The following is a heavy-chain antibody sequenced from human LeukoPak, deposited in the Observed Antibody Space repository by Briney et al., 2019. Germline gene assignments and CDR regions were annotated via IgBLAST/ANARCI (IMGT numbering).Heavy chain of an antibody. CDR2: ISGSGGST. D-gene: IGHD2-15*01. Sequence: RGGSLRLSCAASGFTFSSYAMSWVHQAPGKGLEGVSSISGSGGSTYYADSVKGRFSISRDNSKNTLYLQVNSLRADDTAVYYCANSGLNRFEYWGQGALVTVSS. V-gene: IGHV3-23*01. J-gene: IGHJ4*02. CDR3: ANSGLNRFEY. CDR1: GFTFSSYA.